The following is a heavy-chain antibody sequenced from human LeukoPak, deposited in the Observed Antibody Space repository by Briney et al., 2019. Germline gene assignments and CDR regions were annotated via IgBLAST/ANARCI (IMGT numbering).Heavy chain of an antibody. CDR3: ARAPDYYDSSGYSLDFDY. CDR2: TYYRSKWYN. CDR1: GDSVSSNSAA. V-gene: IGHV6-1*01. J-gene: IGHJ4*02. Sequence: SQTLSLTCAISGDSVSSNSAAWNWTRQSPSRGLEWLGRTYYRSKWYNDYAVSVKSRITINPDTSKNQFSLQLNSVTPEDTAVYYCARAPDYYDSSGYSLDFDYWGQGTLVTVSS. D-gene: IGHD3-22*01.